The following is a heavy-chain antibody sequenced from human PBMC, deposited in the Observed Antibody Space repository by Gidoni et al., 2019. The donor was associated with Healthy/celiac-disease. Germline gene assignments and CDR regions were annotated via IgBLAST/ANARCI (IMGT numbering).Heavy chain of an antibody. J-gene: IGHJ4*02. Sequence: QVQLVESGGGVVQPGRSLRLSCAASGFTFSSYGMHWVRQAPGKGLEWVAVISYDGSNKYYADSVKGRFTISRDNSKNTLYLQMNSLRAEDTAVYYCAKGLYYDSSGTQFDYWGQGTLVTVSS. V-gene: IGHV3-30*18. D-gene: IGHD3-22*01. CDR2: ISYDGSNK. CDR1: GFTFSSYG. CDR3: AKGLYYDSSGTQFDY.